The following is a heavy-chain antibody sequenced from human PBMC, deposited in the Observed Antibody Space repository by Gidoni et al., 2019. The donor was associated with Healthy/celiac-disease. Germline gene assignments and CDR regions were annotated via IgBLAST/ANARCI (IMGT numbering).Heavy chain of an antibody. J-gene: IGHJ6*02. V-gene: IGHV1-46*01. CDR1: GNTFTSYY. D-gene: IGHD3-10*01. CDR3: ARGGDEEYGMDV. Sequence: QVQLVQSGAEVKKPGAAGKVSCKASGNTFTSYYMHWVRQAPGQGLEGMGIINPSGGSTSYAQKFQGRVTMTRATSTSTVYMELSSLRSEDTAVYYCARGGDEEYGMDVWGQGTTVTVSS. CDR2: INPSGGST.